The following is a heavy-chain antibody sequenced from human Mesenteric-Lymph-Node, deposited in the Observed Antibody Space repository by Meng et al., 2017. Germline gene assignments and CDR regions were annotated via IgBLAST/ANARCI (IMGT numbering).Heavy chain of an antibody. J-gene: IGHJ4*02. CDR2: ISGSGGST. D-gene: IGHD2-2*01. CDR1: GFTFSNYA. CDR3: AKDPSPGYCSSTSCHDPDYGLYYFDY. Sequence: GESLKISCAASGFTFSNYAMSWVRQAPGKGLEWVSAISGSGGSTYYADSVKGRFTISRDNSKNTLYLQMNSLRAEDTAVYYCAKDPSPGYCSSTSCHDPDYGLYYFDYWGQGTLVTVSS. V-gene: IGHV3-23*01.